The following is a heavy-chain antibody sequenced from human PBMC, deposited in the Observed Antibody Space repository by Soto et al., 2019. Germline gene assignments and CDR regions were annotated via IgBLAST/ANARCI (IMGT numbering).Heavy chain of an antibody. V-gene: IGHV1-18*01. D-gene: IGHD1-1*01. CDR1: GYGFTTYG. CDR2: ISAHNGNT. CDR3: ARGRYGDY. Sequence: QVHLVQSGAEVKKPGASVKVSCKGSGYGFTTYGITWVRQAPGQGLEWMAWISAHNGNTNYAQKLQGRVTVTRDTSTSTAYKELRSLRSDDTAVYYCARGRYGDYWSQGALVTVSS. J-gene: IGHJ4*02.